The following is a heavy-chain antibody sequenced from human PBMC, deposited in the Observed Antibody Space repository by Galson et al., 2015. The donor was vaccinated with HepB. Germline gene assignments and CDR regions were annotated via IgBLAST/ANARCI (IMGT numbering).Heavy chain of an antibody. Sequence: QSGAEVKKPGESLKISCKSSGFSFTNSWIGWVRQTPGKGLEWMGIINSGDSDTRYSPSFRGQVTFSVDKSLNTAYLQWSSLKASDTAMYYCARQGTGVTLDYWGQGTLVTVSS. D-gene: IGHD3/OR15-3a*01. CDR2: INSGDSDT. CDR3: ARQGTGVTLDY. CDR1: GFSFTNSW. J-gene: IGHJ4*02. V-gene: IGHV5-51*01.